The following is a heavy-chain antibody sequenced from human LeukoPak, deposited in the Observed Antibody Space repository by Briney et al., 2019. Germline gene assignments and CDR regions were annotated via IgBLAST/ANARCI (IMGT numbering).Heavy chain of an antibody. D-gene: IGHD6-13*01. CDR3: ARAGPSSSWHQFDY. Sequence: GGSLRLSCAASGFTVSRNYMSWVRQAPGKGLEWVSVIYSGGRTYYADSVKGGFTISRDNSKNTLYLQMNSLRAEETAVYYCARAGPSSSWHQFDYWGQGTLVTVS. CDR1: GFTVSRNY. V-gene: IGHV3-66*01. J-gene: IGHJ4*02. CDR2: IYSGGRT.